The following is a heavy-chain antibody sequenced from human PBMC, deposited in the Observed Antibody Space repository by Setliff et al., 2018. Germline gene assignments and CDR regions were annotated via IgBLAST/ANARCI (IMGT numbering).Heavy chain of an antibody. CDR2: IYPGDSHT. CDR1: GYSFSNFW. V-gene: IGHV5-51*01. J-gene: IGHJ4*02. CDR3: ARSPTRYSSSSHFDY. Sequence: PGESLKISCKGSGYSFSNFWIGWVRQMPGKGLEWMGIIYPGDSHTRYSPSFQGQVTISADKSISTAYLQWSGLKASDTAMYYCARSPTRYSSSSHFDYWGQGTLVTVSS. D-gene: IGHD6-13*01.